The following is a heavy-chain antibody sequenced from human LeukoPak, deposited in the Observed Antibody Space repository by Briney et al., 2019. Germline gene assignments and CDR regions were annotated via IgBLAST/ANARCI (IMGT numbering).Heavy chain of an antibody. V-gene: IGHV3-74*01. J-gene: IGHJ4*02. CDR2: INTDGSTT. D-gene: IGHD3-10*01. CDR3: ARGAGGGYFDY. Sequence: PGGSLRLSCAASGFTFSDYYMSWIRQAPGKGLVWVSCINTDGSTTTYADSVKGRFTISRDNAKNTLYLQMNSLRAEDTAVYYCARGAGGGYFDYWGQGTLVTVSS. CDR1: GFTFSDYY.